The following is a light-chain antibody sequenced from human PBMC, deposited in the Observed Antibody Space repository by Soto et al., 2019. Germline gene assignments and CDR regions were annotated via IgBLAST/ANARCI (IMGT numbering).Light chain of an antibody. V-gene: IGKV3-20*01. J-gene: IGKJ1*01. CDR3: QHYVTSLTT. Sequence: EIVLTQSPGTLSLSPGERATLSFGASQSVTSNYLAWYQQKPGQAPRLLIFGASIRVTGIPDRFIGSGSGTHFTLTISRLEPEDFAVYYCQHYVTSLTTFGQGTKVDIK. CDR1: QSVTSNY. CDR2: GAS.